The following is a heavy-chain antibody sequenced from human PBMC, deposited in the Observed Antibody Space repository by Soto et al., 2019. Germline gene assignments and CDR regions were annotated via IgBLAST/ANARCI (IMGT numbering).Heavy chain of an antibody. CDR1: GFTFSSYA. V-gene: IGHV3-23*01. D-gene: IGHD5-18*01. J-gene: IGHJ4*02. CDR3: AKDGGYSYAPRD. Sequence: EVQLLESGGGLVQPGGSLRLSCEASGFTFSSYAMAWVRQAPGKGLEWVSGISGRGDTTYYADSVKGRFTISRDNSKKTLYLQMNSLRAEDTAIYYCAKDGGYSYAPRDWGQGTLVTVSS. CDR2: ISGRGDTT.